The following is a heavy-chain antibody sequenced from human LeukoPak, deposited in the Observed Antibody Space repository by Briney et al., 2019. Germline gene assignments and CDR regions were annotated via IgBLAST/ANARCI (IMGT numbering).Heavy chain of an antibody. J-gene: IGHJ4*02. V-gene: IGHV3-23*01. Sequence: GGSLRLSCAVSGFTFSSYAMSWVRQAPGKGLEWVSAISGSGGSTYYTDSVKGRFTISRDNSKNTLYLQMNSLRAEDTAVYYCARLDCSSTSCYTGHSFDYWGQGTLVSVSS. CDR2: ISGSGGST. CDR3: ARLDCSSTSCYTGHSFDY. CDR1: GFTFSSYA. D-gene: IGHD2-2*02.